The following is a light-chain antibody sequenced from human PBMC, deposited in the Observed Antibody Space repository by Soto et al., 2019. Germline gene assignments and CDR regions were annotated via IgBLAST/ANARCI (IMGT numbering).Light chain of an antibody. CDR2: AVN. Sequence: QSVLTQPASVSGSPGQSITISCTGTSSDVGLYNYVSWYQQHPGKAPKLMIYAVNNRPSGVSDRFSGSKSGNTASLTISGLRAEDEADYYCSSYATITTLVVFGGGTKLTVL. J-gene: IGLJ3*02. V-gene: IGLV2-14*01. CDR3: SSYATITTLVV. CDR1: SSDVGLYNY.